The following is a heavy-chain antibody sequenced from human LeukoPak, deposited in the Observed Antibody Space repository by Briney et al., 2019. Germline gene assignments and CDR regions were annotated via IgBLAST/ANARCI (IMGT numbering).Heavy chain of an antibody. D-gene: IGHD6-19*01. CDR3: ARAAAETGAFRDNWFDP. J-gene: IGHJ5*02. CDR1: GFTFRRYD. CDR2: IAYDGNKK. V-gene: IGHV3-30-3*01. Sequence: PGRSLRLSCVASGFTFRRYDVHWVRQAPGKGLEWVAVIAYDGNKKIYADSVKGRFTISRDNSKNTLYLQMNSLRAEDTAVYYCARAAAETGAFRDNWFDPWGQGTLVTVSS.